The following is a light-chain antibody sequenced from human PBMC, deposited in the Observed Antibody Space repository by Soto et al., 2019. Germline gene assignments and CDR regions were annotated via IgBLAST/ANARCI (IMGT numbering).Light chain of an antibody. J-gene: IGKJ1*01. Sequence: EVMLIQSPATLSMSPGERATLSCRASETVATNLAWYQQKPGQAPRLLISGASTRAAGISDRFRGGGSGTEFTLTITSLRSEDSGTYYCQQYFEWPPMTVGQGTKVEI. CDR1: ETVATN. CDR3: QQYFEWPPMT. V-gene: IGKV3-15*01. CDR2: GAS.